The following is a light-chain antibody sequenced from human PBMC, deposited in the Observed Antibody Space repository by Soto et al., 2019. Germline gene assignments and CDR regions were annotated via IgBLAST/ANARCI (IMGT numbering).Light chain of an antibody. J-gene: IGKJ2*01. Sequence: DIQMTQSPSTLSASVGDRITITCRASQNINTWLAWYQQKPGRAPKVLIYDASSLESGVPSRISGSGSGTEFILTISSLQLVDFATYYCHQYYGYPYTFGQGTKLEIK. CDR3: HQYYGYPYT. CDR1: QNINTW. CDR2: DAS. V-gene: IGKV1-5*01.